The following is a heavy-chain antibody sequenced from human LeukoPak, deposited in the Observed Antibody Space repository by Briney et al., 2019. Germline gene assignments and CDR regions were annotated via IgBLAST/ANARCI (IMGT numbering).Heavy chain of an antibody. J-gene: IGHJ5*01. V-gene: IGHV4-38-2*02. CDR2: VFRLQTVRT. D-gene: IGHD2-8*01. CDR3: ARVLHAPYLIDS. CDR1: DSSITSTYY. Sequence: SQTLSLTCTVSDSSITSTYYWAWFRQPPGKGLEWIATVFRLQTVRTFNNPSLEPRVTMSLDPSQNQFSLNLTSVTAADTALYFCARVLHAPYLIDSWGQGTLVTASS.